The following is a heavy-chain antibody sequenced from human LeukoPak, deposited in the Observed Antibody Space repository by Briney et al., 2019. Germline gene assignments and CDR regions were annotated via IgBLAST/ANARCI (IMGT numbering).Heavy chain of an antibody. V-gene: IGHV3-23*01. J-gene: IGHJ3*02. CDR3: AKRVSLATAALDAFDI. CDR1: GFTFSSDA. Sequence: GGSLRLSCIGTGFTFSSDAMGWVRQAPGKGLEWVSGISGSGGSTYYADSVKGRFTISRDNSKNTLYVQMNSLRVEDTALYYCAKRVSLATAALDAFDIWGQGTMVIVSS. CDR2: ISGSGGST. D-gene: IGHD6-13*01.